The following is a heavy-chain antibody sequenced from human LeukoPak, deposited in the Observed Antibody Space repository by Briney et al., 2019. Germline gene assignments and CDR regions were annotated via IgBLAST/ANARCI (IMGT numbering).Heavy chain of an antibody. Sequence: SVKVSCKASGGTFSSYVISWVRQAPGQGLEWVGRIMPVPGVSNYAQKFQGRVTITADKSTSTAYMELSRLRSEDTAVYYCARSVIEEMSATYNWFDLWGQGTLVTVSS. V-gene: IGHV1-69*04. J-gene: IGHJ5*02. CDR3: ARSVIEEMSATYNWFDL. D-gene: IGHD5-24*01. CDR2: IMPVPGVS. CDR1: GGTFSSYV.